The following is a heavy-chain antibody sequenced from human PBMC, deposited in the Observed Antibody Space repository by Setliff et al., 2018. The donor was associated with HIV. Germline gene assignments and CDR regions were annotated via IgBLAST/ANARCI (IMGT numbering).Heavy chain of an antibody. CDR1: GGSISSYY. V-gene: IGHV4-59*12. CDR2: IYYSGST. CDR3: ARAGNDYYDSNGYYYVVDWFDS. Sequence: SETLSLTCTVSGGSISSYYWGWIRQPPGRGLEWIGYIYYSGSTNYNPSLKSRVTISVDTSKNQFSLKLSSVTAADTAVYYCARAGNDYYDSNGYYYVVDWFDSWGQGTLVTVSS. D-gene: IGHD3-22*01. J-gene: IGHJ5*01.